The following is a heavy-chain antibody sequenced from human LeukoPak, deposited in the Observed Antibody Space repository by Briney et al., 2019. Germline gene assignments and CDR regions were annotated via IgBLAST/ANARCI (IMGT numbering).Heavy chain of an antibody. V-gene: IGHV1-69*13. D-gene: IGHD5-24*01. CDR3: ARDLGSRDGYNPPNLFDN. CDR1: GGTFSSYA. Sequence: ASVKVSCKASGGTFSSYAISWVRQAPGQGLECMGGIIPILGTANYAQRFQGRVTITADESTNTAYMELSSPRSEDTAVYYCARDLGSRDGYNPPNLFDNWGQGTLVTVSS. J-gene: IGHJ4*02. CDR2: IIPILGTA.